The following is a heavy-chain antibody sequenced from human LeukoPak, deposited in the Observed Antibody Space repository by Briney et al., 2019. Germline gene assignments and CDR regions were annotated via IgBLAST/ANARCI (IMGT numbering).Heavy chain of an antibody. J-gene: IGHJ3*02. D-gene: IGHD3-10*01. CDR3: AKPFTYGTPSAFDI. CDR1: GFTFSNYW. CDR2: INSDGRNT. Sequence: GGTLRLSCAASGFTFSNYWMHWVRQAPGKGLVWVSRINSDGRNTNYADSVKGRFTISRDNAKNTLYLQMNSLRAEDTAVYYCAKPFTYGTPSAFDIWGQGTMVTVS. V-gene: IGHV3-74*01.